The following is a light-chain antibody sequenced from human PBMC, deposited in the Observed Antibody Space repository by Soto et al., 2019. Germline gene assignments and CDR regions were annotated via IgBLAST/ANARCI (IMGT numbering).Light chain of an antibody. CDR1: QSINGR. CDR3: QHYNSYSEA. CDR2: KAS. Sequence: IQMTQSPSTLSASIGDRVTITCRASQSINGRLAWYQQKPGRPPKLLIYKASTLKSGVPSRFSGSGSGTEFTLTISSLQPDDFATYYCQHYNSYSEAFGQGTKVDIK. J-gene: IGKJ1*01. V-gene: IGKV1-5*03.